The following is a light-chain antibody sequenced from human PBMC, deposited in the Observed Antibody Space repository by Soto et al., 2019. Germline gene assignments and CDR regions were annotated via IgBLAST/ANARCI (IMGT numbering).Light chain of an antibody. CDR1: QNVGSNY. Sequence: EIVLTQSPGTLSLSPGERATLSCRASQNVGSNYLAWYQQKPGQAPRLLIYGASSRATGIPDRFSGSGSGTDVTLTISRLEPEDSAVYYCQQYGSSPFTFGPGTKVDIK. V-gene: IGKV3-20*01. CDR3: QQYGSSPFT. CDR2: GAS. J-gene: IGKJ3*01.